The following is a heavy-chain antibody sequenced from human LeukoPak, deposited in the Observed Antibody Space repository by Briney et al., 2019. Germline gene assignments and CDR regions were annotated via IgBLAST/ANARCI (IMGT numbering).Heavy chain of an antibody. Sequence: PGGSLRLSCAASGFTFSSYAMSWVRQAPGKGLEWVSAISGSGGSTYYADSVKGRFTISRDNSKNTLYLQMNSLRAEDTAVYYCAKDLSRIAAAGISGLGFDYWGQGTLVTVSS. J-gene: IGHJ4*02. D-gene: IGHD6-13*01. CDR2: ISGSGGST. V-gene: IGHV3-23*01. CDR1: GFTFSSYA. CDR3: AKDLSRIAAAGISGLGFDY.